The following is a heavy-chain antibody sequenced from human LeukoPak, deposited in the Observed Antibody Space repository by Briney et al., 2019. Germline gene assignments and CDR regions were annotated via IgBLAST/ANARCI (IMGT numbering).Heavy chain of an antibody. CDR2: ISSSGSTI. Sequence: GGSLRLSCAASGFTFSSYEMKGVRRAPGEGLEWVSYISSSGSTIYYPDTEKGRFTISRDNAKNSLYLQMNSLRAEDKAVYCCAELGITMIGGVWGKGTTVTISS. CDR3: AELGITMIGGV. V-gene: IGHV3-48*03. CDR1: GFTFSSYE. J-gene: IGHJ6*04. D-gene: IGHD3-10*02.